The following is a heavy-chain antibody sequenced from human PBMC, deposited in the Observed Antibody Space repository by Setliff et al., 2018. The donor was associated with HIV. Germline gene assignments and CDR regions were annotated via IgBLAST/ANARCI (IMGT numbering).Heavy chain of an antibody. CDR3: ARGPQWLVQKGRVYYFDY. V-gene: IGHV4-61*02. J-gene: IGHJ4*02. Sequence: SETLSLTCTVSGGSISSGTYYWSWIRQPAGKGLEWIGRIYTSGSTNYNPSLKTRVTLSVDTSKNQFSLRLSSVTAADAAVYYCARGPQWLVQKGRVYYFDYWGQGTLVTVSS. CDR1: GGSISSGTYY. CDR2: IYTSGST. D-gene: IGHD6-19*01.